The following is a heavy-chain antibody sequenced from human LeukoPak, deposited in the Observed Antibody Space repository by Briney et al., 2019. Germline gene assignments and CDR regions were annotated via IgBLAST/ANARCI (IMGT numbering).Heavy chain of an antibody. CDR2: IYHSGST. J-gene: IGHJ4*02. D-gene: IGHD6-6*01. V-gene: IGHV4-30-2*01. CDR3: ARDTPGSSSLDF. CDR1: GGSISSGGYY. Sequence: PSETLSLTCTVSGGSISSGGYYWSWIRQPPGKGLEWIGYIYHSGSTYYNPSLKSRVTISVDRSRNQFSLKLSSVTAADTAVYYCARDTPGSSSLDFWGQGTLVTVSS.